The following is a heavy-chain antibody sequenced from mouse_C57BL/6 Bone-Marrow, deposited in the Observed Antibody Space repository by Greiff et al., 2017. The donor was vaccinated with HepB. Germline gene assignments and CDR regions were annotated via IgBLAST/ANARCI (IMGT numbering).Heavy chain of an antibody. Sequence: VKLMESGAELARPGASVKMSCKASGYTFTSYTMHWVKQRPGQGLEWIGYINPSSGYTKYNQKFKDKATLTAAKSSSTAYMQLSSLTSEDSAVYYCAFYDYNYFDYWGQGTTLTVSS. CDR1: GYTFTSYT. CDR2: INPSSGYT. D-gene: IGHD2-4*01. CDR3: AFYDYNYFDY. J-gene: IGHJ2*01. V-gene: IGHV1-4*01.